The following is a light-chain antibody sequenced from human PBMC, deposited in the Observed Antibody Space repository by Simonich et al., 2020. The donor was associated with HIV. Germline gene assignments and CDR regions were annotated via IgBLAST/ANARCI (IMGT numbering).Light chain of an antibody. CDR1: QSISNW. V-gene: IGKV1-12*01. CDR3: QQANSFPIT. Sequence: DIQMTQSPSTLSASVGDRVTITCRASQSISNWLAWYQQKPGKAPKVLIYAASSWQSGVPSRFSGSGSGTDFTLTISSLQPEDFATYYCQQANSFPITFGQGTRLEIK. J-gene: IGKJ5*01. CDR2: AAS.